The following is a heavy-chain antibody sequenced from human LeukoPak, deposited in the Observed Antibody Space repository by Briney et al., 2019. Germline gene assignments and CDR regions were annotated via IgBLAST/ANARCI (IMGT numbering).Heavy chain of an antibody. J-gene: IGHJ5*02. CDR3: ARCYIMINWFDP. CDR1: GGSISSSSYY. Sequence: PSETLSLTCTVSGGSISSSSYYWGWIRQPPGKGLEWIGSIYYSVSTYYNPSLKSRVTISVDTSKNQFSLKLSSVTAADTAVYYCARCYIMINWFDPWGQGTLVTVSS. D-gene: IGHD3-16*01. V-gene: IGHV4-39*01. CDR2: IYYSVST.